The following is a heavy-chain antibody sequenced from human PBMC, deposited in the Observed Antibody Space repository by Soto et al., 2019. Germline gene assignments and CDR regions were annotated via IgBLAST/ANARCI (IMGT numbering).Heavy chain of an antibody. CDR2: IRSKAYGGTT. Sequence: PGGSLRLSCTASGFTFGDYAMSWFRQAPGKGLEWVGFIRSKAYGGTTEYAASVKGRFTISRDDSKSIAYLQMNSLKTEDTAVYYCTSGYSSGHPRPHDYWGQGTLVTVSS. D-gene: IGHD6-19*01. J-gene: IGHJ4*02. CDR3: TSGYSSGHPRPHDY. CDR1: GFTFGDYA. V-gene: IGHV3-49*03.